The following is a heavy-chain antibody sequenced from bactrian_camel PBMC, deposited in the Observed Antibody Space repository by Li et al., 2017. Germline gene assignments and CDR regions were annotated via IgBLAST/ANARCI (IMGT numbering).Heavy chain of an antibody. CDR1: GYRYSPNC. D-gene: IGHD5*01. V-gene: IGHV3S54*01. CDR3: AVGHWGGGVCFPAADY. Sequence: HVQLVESGGGSVQAGGSLRLSCAASGYRYSPNCMGWFRQAPGKEREGVAGIYTGGSGTWYADSVKGRFTISQDNNKDMTYLQMNSLKPEDTAMYYCAVGHWGGGVCFPAADYWGQGTQVTVS. J-gene: IGHJ4*01. CDR2: IYTGGSGT.